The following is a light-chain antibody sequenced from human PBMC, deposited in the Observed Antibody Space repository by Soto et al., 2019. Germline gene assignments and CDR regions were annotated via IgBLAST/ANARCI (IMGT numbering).Light chain of an antibody. CDR1: QSVSSN. CDR3: QQYNDWPQT. J-gene: IGKJ1*01. Sequence: EIVMTQSPATLSVSPGERATLSCRASQSVSSNLAWYQQKPGQAPRLLIYGASARATGFPARFSGSGSGTEFTLTISSLQSEDFAVYYWQQYNDWPQTFGQGTKVEIK. CDR2: GAS. V-gene: IGKV3-15*01.